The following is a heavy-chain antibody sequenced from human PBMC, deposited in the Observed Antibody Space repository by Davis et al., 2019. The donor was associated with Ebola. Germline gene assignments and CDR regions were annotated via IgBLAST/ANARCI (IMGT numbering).Heavy chain of an antibody. CDR3: ARHTSYGGKTWFDP. Sequence: SETLSLTCTVSGGSISSHYWSWIRQSPGKGLEWIGYMYYSGSTNYNPSLKSRVTISVDTSENQFPLKLTSVTAADTAVYYCARHTSYGGKTWFDPWGQGTLVTVSS. D-gene: IGHD4-23*01. J-gene: IGHJ5*02. V-gene: IGHV4-59*08. CDR1: GGSISSHY. CDR2: MYYSGST.